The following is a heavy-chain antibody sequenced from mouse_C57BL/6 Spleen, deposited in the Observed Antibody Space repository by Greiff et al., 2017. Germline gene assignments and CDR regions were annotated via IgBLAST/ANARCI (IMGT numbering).Heavy chain of an antibody. D-gene: IGHD1-1*01. CDR2: IDPANGNT. CDR3: ARSIRQFLDYWYFDV. CDR1: GFNIKNTY. J-gene: IGHJ1*03. V-gene: IGHV14-3*01. Sequence: VQLKQSVAELVRPGASVKLSCTASGFNIKNTYMHWVKQRPEQGLEWIGRIDPANGNTKYAPKFQGKATITADTSSNTAYLQLSSLTSEDTAIYYCARSIRQFLDYWYFDVWGTGTTVTVSS.